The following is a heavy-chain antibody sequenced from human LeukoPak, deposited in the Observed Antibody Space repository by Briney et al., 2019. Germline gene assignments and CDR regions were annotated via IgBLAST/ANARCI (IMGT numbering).Heavy chain of an antibody. J-gene: IGHJ4*02. D-gene: IGHD2-8*01. CDR3: ARERCTNGVCPRFDY. CDR1: GGSFSGYY. V-gene: IGHV4-34*01. CDR2: RNNSGST. Sequence: PSETLSLTCAVYGGSFSGYYWSWIRXPPRPXLEWVGERNNSGSTNYNPSLKSRVTISVDTSKNQFSLKLSSVTAADTAVYYCARERCTNGVCPRFDYWGQGTLVTVSS.